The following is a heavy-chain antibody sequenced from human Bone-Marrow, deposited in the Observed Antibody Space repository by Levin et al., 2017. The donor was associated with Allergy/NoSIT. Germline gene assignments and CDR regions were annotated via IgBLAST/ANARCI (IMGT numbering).Heavy chain of an antibody. J-gene: IGHJ6*02. V-gene: IGHV4-34*10. CDR2: TSHGGAT. CDR3: ARIYGDNPRSFYYYGMDV. Sequence: SETLSLTCGVIGGSFSGSYWAWIRQTPGGGLAWIGETSHGGATTYNESLRSRITISVDMSKKQFFLKLTSVTAADTAVYYCARIYGDNPRSFYYYGMDVWSQGTTVTVSS. D-gene: IGHD4/OR15-4a*01. CDR1: GGSFSGSY.